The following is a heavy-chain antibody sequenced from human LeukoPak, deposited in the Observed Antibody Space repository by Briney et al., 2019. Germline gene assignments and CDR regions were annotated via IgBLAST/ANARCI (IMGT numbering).Heavy chain of an antibody. V-gene: IGHV3-23*01. CDR3: ARTAMGDYVRFPNGY. J-gene: IGHJ4*02. D-gene: IGHD4-17*01. CDR2: ISAGGGST. CDR1: GFTFTSYA. Sequence: PGGSLRLSCAASGFTFTSYAMTWVRQAPRKGLEWVSAISAGGGSTYYADSVKGRFTIARDNSKNTLSLQMDSLRAEDTAVYYCARTAMGDYVRFPNGYWGQGTLVTVSS.